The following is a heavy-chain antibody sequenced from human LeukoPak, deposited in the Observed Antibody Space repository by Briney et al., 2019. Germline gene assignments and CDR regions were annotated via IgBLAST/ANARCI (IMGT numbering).Heavy chain of an antibody. J-gene: IGHJ4*02. CDR3: AKGGEWELLLSDY. CDR1: GFTFSSYA. Sequence: GGSLRLSCAASGFTFSSYAMNWVRQAPGKGLEWVSAITGSGGSTYYADSVKGRFTISRDNSKNTLYLQMNSLRAEDTAVYYCAKGGEWELLLSDYWGQGTLVTVSS. CDR2: ITGSGGST. V-gene: IGHV3-23*01. D-gene: IGHD1-26*01.